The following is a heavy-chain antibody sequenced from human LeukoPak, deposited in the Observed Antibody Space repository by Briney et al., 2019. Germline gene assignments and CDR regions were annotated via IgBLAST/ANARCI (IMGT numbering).Heavy chain of an antibody. J-gene: IGHJ4*02. Sequence: PETLSLTCVVSGGSISSGAYSWSWLRQPPGKGLEWIGYIYQSGTTTYNPSLKSRLTMSLDRSRNQFSLRLSSVTAADTAVYYCAADYGSGSYRFDYWGQGTLVTVSS. D-gene: IGHD3-10*01. CDR1: GGSISSGAYS. CDR2: IYQSGTT. V-gene: IGHV4-30-2*01. CDR3: AADYGSGSYRFDY.